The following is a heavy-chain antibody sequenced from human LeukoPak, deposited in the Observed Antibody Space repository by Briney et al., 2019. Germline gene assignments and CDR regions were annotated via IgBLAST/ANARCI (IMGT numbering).Heavy chain of an antibody. CDR2: INHSGST. V-gene: IGHV4-34*01. CDR1: GGSFSGYY. J-gene: IGHJ4*02. CDR3: ARGTSSSYDV. Sequence: SETLSLTCAVYGGSFSGYYWSWIRQPPGKGLEWIGEINHSGSTNYSPSLKSRVTISVDTSKNQFSLKLSSVTAADTAVYYCARGTSSSYDVWGQGTLVTVSS. D-gene: IGHD6-13*01.